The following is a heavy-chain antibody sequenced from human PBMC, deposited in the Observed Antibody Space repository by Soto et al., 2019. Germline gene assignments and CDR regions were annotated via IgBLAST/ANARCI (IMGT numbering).Heavy chain of an antibody. CDR3: ARVGQEGD. Sequence: PGSSLKICCKGSGYRYTGYWNGLVSQLPGQGLEWMGIISPGDSDTRYSPSFQGQVTISADKSISTAYMELSSIRSEDPAVYYCARVGQEGDLGQGTLVTVSS. V-gene: IGHV5-51*01. CDR1: GYRYTGYW. J-gene: IGHJ4*02. CDR2: ISPGDSDT. D-gene: IGHD1-26*01.